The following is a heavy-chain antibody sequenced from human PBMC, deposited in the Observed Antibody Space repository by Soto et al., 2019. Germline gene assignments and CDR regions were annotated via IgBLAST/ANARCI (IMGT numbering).Heavy chain of an antibody. CDR3: ASSRPQDYDFWSGYYYFDY. D-gene: IGHD3-3*01. V-gene: IGHV4-4*02. CDR2: IYHSGIT. CDR1: GGSISSSNW. J-gene: IGHJ4*02. Sequence: SETLSLTCAVSGGSISSSNWWSWVRQPPGKGLEWIGEIYHSGITNYNPSLKSRVTISVDKSKNQFSLKLSSVTAADTAVYYCASSRPQDYDFWSGYYYFDYWGQGTLVTAPQ.